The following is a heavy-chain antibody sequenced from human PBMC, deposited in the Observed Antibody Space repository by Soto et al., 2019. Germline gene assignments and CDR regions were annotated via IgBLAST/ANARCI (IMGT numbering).Heavy chain of an antibody. Sequence: EGQLLQSGGDLVQPGGSLRLSCAGSGLTLRSYAMTWIGQTPEKGLEWVSTISGRSAVPSYADSVNGRFTVSRDNSKNTLYLQMYSLRPDDTDIYYCAKGGPFTGGFDPWGQGTLVTVSA. CDR1: GLTLRSYA. CDR2: ISGRSAVP. J-gene: IGHJ5*02. CDR3: AKGGPFTGGFDP. V-gene: IGHV3-23*01. D-gene: IGHD2-15*01.